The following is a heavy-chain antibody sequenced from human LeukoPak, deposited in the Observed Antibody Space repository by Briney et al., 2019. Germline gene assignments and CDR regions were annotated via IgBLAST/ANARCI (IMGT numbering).Heavy chain of an antibody. D-gene: IGHD6-6*01. Sequence: GESLKISCKGSGYGFTNYWIGWVRQMPGKGLEGMGIIYLGDSDTRYSPSFQGQVSISADKSIDTAYLQWSSLKASDTAMYYCARLQRMEGRPDFDYWGQGTLVTVSS. CDR2: IYLGDSDT. J-gene: IGHJ4*02. CDR1: GYGFTNYW. V-gene: IGHV5-51*01. CDR3: ARLQRMEGRPDFDY.